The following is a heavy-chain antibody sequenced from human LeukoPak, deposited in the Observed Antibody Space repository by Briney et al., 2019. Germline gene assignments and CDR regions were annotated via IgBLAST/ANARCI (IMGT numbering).Heavy chain of an antibody. J-gene: IGHJ4*02. V-gene: IGHV3-7*01. D-gene: IGHD3-10*01. CDR2: IKHDGSDK. CDR1: GFTFSNYW. Sequence: GGSLRLSCSASGFTFSNYWMTWVRQSPRKGLEWVAIIKHDGSDKYCVDSVKDRFTISRDNAKNSLYLHMSSLRAEDTAVYYCARGGHRQEEFWGQGTLVTVSS. CDR3: ARGGHRQEEF.